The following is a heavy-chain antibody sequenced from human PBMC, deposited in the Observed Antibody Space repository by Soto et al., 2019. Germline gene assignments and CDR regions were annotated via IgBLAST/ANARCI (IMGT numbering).Heavy chain of an antibody. J-gene: IGHJ6*02. V-gene: IGHV4-59*01. CDR3: ARLQRTVTAYYYYYDMDV. D-gene: IGHD2-21*02. CDR2: FYYTGST. CDR1: GGSISSNF. Sequence: QVQLQESGPGLVKPSETLSLTCTVSGGSISSNFWSWIRQPPRMGLEWIGNFYYTGSTNYNASLKSRVTISVDTSKNQFSLKLSSVTAADTAVYYCARLQRTVTAYYYYYDMDVWGQGTTVTVSS.